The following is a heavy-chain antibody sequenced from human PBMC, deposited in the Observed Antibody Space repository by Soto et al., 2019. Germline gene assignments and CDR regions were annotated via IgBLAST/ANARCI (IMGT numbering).Heavy chain of an antibody. CDR2: IIPILGIA. D-gene: IGHD2-2*02. Sequence: QVQLVQSGAEVKKPGSSVKVSCKASGGTFSSYTISWVRQAPGQGLEWMGRIIPILGIANYAQKFQGRVTMTAEKSTSTAYMELSSLRSEDTAVYYCASPPPYCSSTSSYTDKNWFDPWGQGTLVTVSS. CDR3: ASPPPYCSSTSSYTDKNWFDP. CDR1: GGTFSSYT. J-gene: IGHJ5*02. V-gene: IGHV1-69*02.